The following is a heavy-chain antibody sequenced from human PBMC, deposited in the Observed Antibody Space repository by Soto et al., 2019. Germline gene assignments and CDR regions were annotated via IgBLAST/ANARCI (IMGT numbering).Heavy chain of an antibody. CDR1: GGTFSSYT. V-gene: IGHV1-69*02. CDR3: ATAYYYGSGSEGYYYYMDV. J-gene: IGHJ6*03. D-gene: IGHD3-10*01. Sequence: GASVKVSCKASGGTFSSYTISWVRQAPGQGLEWMGRIIPILGIANYAQKFQGRVTITADKSTSTAYMELSSLRSEDTAVYYCATAYYYGSGSEGYYYYMDVWGKGTTVTVSS. CDR2: IIPILGIA.